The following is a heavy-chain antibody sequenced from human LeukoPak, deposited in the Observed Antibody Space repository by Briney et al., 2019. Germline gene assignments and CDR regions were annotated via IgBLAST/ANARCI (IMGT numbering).Heavy chain of an antibody. CDR1: GGSISSYY. J-gene: IGHJ4*02. V-gene: IGHV4-34*01. Sequence: PSETLSLTCTVSGGSISSYYWSWIRQPPGKGLEWIGEINHSGSTNYNPSLKSRVTISVDTSKNQFSLKLSSVTAADTAVYYCARVTTPAYYYDSSGYIPDLYYFDYWGQGTLVTVSS. CDR2: INHSGST. CDR3: ARVTTPAYYYDSSGYIPDLYYFDY. D-gene: IGHD3-22*01.